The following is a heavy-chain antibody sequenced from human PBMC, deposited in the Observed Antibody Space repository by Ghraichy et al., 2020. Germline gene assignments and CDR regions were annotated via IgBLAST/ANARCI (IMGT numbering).Heavy chain of an antibody. J-gene: IGHJ4*02. V-gene: IGHV3-66*01. D-gene: IGHD1-1*01. CDR3: AGGNWVFDF. Sequence: GGSLRLSCAVYDFPVSRYYAGWVRQAPGKGLEWVSIIYGRHDTYYADSVKGRFIVSRDTSKNTLYLQISGLRAEDTAVYFCAGGNWVFDFWGRGTLVTVSS. CDR2: IYGRHDT. CDR1: DFPVSRYY.